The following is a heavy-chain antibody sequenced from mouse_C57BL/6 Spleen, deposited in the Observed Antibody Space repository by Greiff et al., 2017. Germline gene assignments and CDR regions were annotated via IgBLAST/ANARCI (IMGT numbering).Heavy chain of an antibody. CDR1: GFTFSSYT. CDR2: ISGGGGNT. CDR3: ARQGGYYYFDY. Sequence: DVHLVESGGGLVKPGGSLKLSCAASGFTFSSYTMSWVRQTPGKRLEWVATISGGGGNTYYPDSVKGRFTISRDNAKNTLYLQMSSLWSEDTVLYYCARQGGYYYFDYWGQGTTLTVSS. J-gene: IGHJ2*01. V-gene: IGHV5-9*01. D-gene: IGHD2-3*01.